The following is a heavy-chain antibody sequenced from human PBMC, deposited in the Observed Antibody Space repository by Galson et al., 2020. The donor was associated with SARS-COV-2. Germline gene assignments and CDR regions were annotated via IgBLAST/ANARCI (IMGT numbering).Heavy chain of an antibody. Sequence: GESLKISCAASGFTFSSYGMHWVRQAPGKGLEWVAVISYDGSNKYYADSVKGRFTISRDNSKNTLYLQMNSLRAEDTAVYYCARVDTDSSGWDWFDPWGQGTLVTVSS. J-gene: IGHJ5*02. V-gene: IGHV3-30*03. D-gene: IGHD3-22*01. CDR3: ARVDTDSSGWDWFDP. CDR1: GFTFSSYG. CDR2: ISYDGSNK.